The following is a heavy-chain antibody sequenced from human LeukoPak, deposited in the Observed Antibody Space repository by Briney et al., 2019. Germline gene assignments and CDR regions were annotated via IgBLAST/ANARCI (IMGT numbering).Heavy chain of an antibody. V-gene: IGHV3-23*01. J-gene: IGHJ5*02. CDR2: ISGSGGST. CDR3: AKDTVRTNWFDP. Sequence: GGSLRLSCAASGFTFSSYAMSWVRQAPGEGLEWVSAISGSGGSTYYADSVKGRFTISRDNSKNTLYLQMNSLRAEDTAVYYCAKDTVRTNWFDPWGQGTLVTVSS. CDR1: GFTFSSYA. D-gene: IGHD4-17*01.